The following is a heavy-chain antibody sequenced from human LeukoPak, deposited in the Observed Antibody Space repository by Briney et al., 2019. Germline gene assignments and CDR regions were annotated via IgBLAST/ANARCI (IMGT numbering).Heavy chain of an antibody. D-gene: IGHD4-23*01. CDR1: GGPISTYY. CDR3: ASGLRWFDY. CDR2: IYYSGST. J-gene: IGHJ4*02. V-gene: IGHV4-59*01. Sequence: SETLSLTCTVSGGPISTYYWSWIRQPPGKGLEWIGYIYYSGSTNYNPSLKSRVTISVDTSKNQFSLKLSSVTAADTAVYYCASGLRWFDYWGQGTLVTVSS.